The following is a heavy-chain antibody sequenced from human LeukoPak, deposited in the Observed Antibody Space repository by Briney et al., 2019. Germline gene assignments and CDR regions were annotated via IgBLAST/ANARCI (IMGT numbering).Heavy chain of an antibody. Sequence: ASVKVSCKASGGTFSSYAISWVRQAPGQGLEWMGRIIPIFGTANYAQKFQGRVTITADKSTSTAYMELSSLRSEDTAVYYCAREGYGSGWYNWFDPWGQGTLVTVSS. J-gene: IGHJ5*02. CDR2: IIPIFGTA. D-gene: IGHD6-19*01. CDR1: GGTFSSYA. CDR3: AREGYGSGWYNWFDP. V-gene: IGHV1-69*06.